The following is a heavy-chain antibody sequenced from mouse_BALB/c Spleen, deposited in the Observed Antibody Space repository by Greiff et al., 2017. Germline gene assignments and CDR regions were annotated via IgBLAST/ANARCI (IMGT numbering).Heavy chain of an antibody. V-gene: IGHV14-3*02. J-gene: IGHJ4*01. CDR3: ARPYGSPFMDY. CDR2: IDPANGNT. CDR1: GFNIKDTY. D-gene: IGHD1-1*01. Sequence: EVKLMESGAELVKPGASVKLSCTASGFNIKDTYMHWVKQRPEQGLEWIGRIDPANGNTKYDPKFQGKATITADTSSNTAYLQLSSLTSEDTAVYYCARPYGSPFMDYWGQGTSVTVSS.